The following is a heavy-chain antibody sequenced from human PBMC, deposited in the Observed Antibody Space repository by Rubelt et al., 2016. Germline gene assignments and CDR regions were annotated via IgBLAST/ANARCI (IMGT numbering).Heavy chain of an antibody. D-gene: IGHD6-13*01. J-gene: IGHJ4*02. CDR2: IYSGGAT. CDR3: ARGSAGVSD. CDR1: GFTVSSYY. Sequence: EVQLVESGGGLVQRGGSLRLSCAASGFTVSSYYMNWVRQAPGKGLEWVSVIYSGGATYYADSVKGRFTISRDNSKNTLYLQMNNLRAEDTAVYYCARGSAGVSDWGQGTLVTVSS. V-gene: IGHV3-66*01.